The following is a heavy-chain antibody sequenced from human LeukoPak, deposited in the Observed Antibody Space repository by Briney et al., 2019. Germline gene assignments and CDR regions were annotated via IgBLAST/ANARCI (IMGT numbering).Heavy chain of an antibody. V-gene: IGHV1-2*02. CDR2: INPNSGGT. J-gene: IGHJ4*02. Sequence: ASVKVSCKVSGYTFTGHYMHWVRQAPGQGLEWMGWINPNSGGTKYAQKFQGRVTMTRDTSISTAYMELSRLRSDDTAVYYCARDNGYNYFDYWGQGTLVTVSS. CDR1: GYTFTGHY. CDR3: ARDNGYNYFDY. D-gene: IGHD5-24*01.